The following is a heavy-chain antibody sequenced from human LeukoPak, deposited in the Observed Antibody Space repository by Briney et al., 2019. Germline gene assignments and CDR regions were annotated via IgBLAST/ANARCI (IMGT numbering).Heavy chain of an antibody. V-gene: IGHV3-30*02. D-gene: IGHD4-11*01. CDR1: GFTFSSYG. J-gene: IGHJ4*02. CDR3: ARPAGYSNSDNPDY. Sequence: GGSLRLSCAASGFTFSSYGMHWVRQAPGKGLEWGAFIRYDGSNKYYADSVKVRFTISRDNSKNTLYLQMNSLRAEDTAVYYCARPAGYSNSDNPDYWGQGTLVTVSS. CDR2: IRYDGSNK.